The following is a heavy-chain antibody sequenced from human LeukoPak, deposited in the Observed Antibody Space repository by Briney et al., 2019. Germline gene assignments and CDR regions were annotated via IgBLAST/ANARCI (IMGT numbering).Heavy chain of an antibody. CDR3: AKDPTMIVVVIPDY. V-gene: IGHV3-23*01. Sequence: GGSLRLSCAASGFTFSSYAMSWVRQVPGKGLEWVSAISGSGSSTYYADSGKGRFTISRDNSKNTLYLQMNSLRAEDTAVYYCAKDPTMIVVVIPDYWGQGTLVTVSS. CDR2: ISGSGSST. CDR1: GFTFSSYA. D-gene: IGHD3-22*01. J-gene: IGHJ4*02.